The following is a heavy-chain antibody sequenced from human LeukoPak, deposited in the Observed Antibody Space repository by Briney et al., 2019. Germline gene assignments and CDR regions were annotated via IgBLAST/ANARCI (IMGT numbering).Heavy chain of an antibody. CDR2: ISAYDGNT. CDR1: GYTFTSYG. Sequence: GASVKVSCKASGYTFTSYGISWVRQAPGQGLERMGWISAYDGNTNNAQKLQGRVTMTTDTSTSTAYMDLRSLRSDDTAVYYCARDRRDYDSSGSLFDYWGQGTLVTVSS. V-gene: IGHV1-18*01. J-gene: IGHJ4*02. CDR3: ARDRRDYDSSGSLFDY. D-gene: IGHD3-22*01.